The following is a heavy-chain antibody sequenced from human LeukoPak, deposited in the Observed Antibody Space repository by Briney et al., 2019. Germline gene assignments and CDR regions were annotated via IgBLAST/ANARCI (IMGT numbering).Heavy chain of an antibody. V-gene: IGHV3-74*01. CDR1: GFTFSKYW. D-gene: IGHD6-19*01. CDR2: INTDGTVT. Sequence: GGSLRLSCAAPGFTFSKYWMLWVRQAPGKGLESVSRINTDGTVTTYADSVKGRFTVSRDNADNTMFPQMNSVRDEDTAVYYCATKQWLAPPPDSWGQGTPVTVSS. CDR3: ATKQWLAPPPDS. J-gene: IGHJ4*02.